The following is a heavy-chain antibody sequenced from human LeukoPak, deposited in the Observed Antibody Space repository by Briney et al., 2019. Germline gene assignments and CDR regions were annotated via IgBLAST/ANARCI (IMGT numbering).Heavy chain of an antibody. CDR1: GFTFSSYS. D-gene: IGHD1-26*01. J-gene: IGHJ6*03. Sequence: GGSLRLSCAASGFTFSSYSMNWVRQAPGKGLEWVSSISSSSSYIYYADSVKGRFTISRDNAKNSLYLQMNSLRAEDTAVYYCARESGSYYYDYYMDVWGKGTTVTVSS. CDR3: ARESGSYYYDYYMDV. CDR2: ISSSSSYI. V-gene: IGHV3-21*01.